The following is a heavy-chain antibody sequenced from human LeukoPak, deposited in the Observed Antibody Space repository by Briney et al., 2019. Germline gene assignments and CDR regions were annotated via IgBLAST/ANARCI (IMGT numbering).Heavy chain of an antibody. CDR1: GYSFTNYW. V-gene: IGHV5-51*01. Sequence: GESLKISCKGSGYSFTNYWIGWVRQVPGKDLEWMGIIYPDDSDTRYSPSFQGQVTISADKSISTAYLQWSGLKASDTAIYYCARRYYYSGSGSGGFDYWGQGTLVTVSS. CDR2: IYPDDSDT. J-gene: IGHJ4*02. D-gene: IGHD3-10*01. CDR3: ARRYYYSGSGSGGFDY.